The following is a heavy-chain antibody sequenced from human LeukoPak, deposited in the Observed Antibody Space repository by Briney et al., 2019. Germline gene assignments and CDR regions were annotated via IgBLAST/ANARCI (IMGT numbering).Heavy chain of an antibody. V-gene: IGHV4-61*02. D-gene: IGHD3/OR15-3a*01. J-gene: IGHJ4*02. CDR2: IYTSGST. CDR1: GGSISSGSYY. CDR3: ARETDWGDRDY. Sequence: SETLSLTXTVSGGSISSGSYYWSWIRQPAGKGLEWIGRIYTSGSTNYNPSLKSRVTISVDTSKNQFSLKLSSVTAADTAVYYCARETDWGDRDYWGQGTLVTVSS.